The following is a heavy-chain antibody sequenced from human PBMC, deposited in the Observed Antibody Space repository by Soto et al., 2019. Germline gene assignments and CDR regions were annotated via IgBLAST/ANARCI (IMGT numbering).Heavy chain of an antibody. Sequence: EVQLVESGGGLVQPGRSLRLSCAASGFTFDDYAMHWVRQAPGKGLEWVSGISWNSGSIGYADSVKGRFTISRDNAKNSLYLQMNSLRAEDTALYYCAKDRARKQQLVWGDAFDIWGQGTMDTVSS. CDR1: GFTFDDYA. V-gene: IGHV3-9*01. CDR3: AKDRARKQQLVWGDAFDI. J-gene: IGHJ3*02. D-gene: IGHD6-13*01. CDR2: ISWNSGSI.